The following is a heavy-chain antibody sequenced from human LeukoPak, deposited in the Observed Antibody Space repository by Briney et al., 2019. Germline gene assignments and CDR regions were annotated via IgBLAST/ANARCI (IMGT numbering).Heavy chain of an antibody. V-gene: IGHV3-30-3*01. CDR1: GFTFSSYA. J-gene: IGHJ4*02. CDR2: ISYDGSNK. CDR3: ARDPPQIPLVDTAMIEFYFDY. Sequence: PGRSLRLSCAASGFTFSSYAMHWVRQAPGKGLEWVAVISYDGSNKYYADSVKGRFTISRDNSKNTLYLQMNSLRAEDTAVYYCARDPPQIPLVDTAMIEFYFDYWGQGTLVTVSS. D-gene: IGHD5-18*01.